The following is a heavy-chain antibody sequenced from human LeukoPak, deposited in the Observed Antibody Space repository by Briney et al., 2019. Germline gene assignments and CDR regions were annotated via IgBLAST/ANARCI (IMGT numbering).Heavy chain of an antibody. CDR3: ARGVGATLDY. Sequence: ASVKVSCKASGYTFTSYDINWVRQATGQGLEWMGWMNPNSGNTGYAQKFQGRVTITRNTSISTAYMELSRLRSDDTAVYYCARGVGATLDYWGQGTLVTVSS. D-gene: IGHD1-26*01. V-gene: IGHV1-8*03. CDR2: MNPNSGNT. J-gene: IGHJ4*02. CDR1: GYTFTSYD.